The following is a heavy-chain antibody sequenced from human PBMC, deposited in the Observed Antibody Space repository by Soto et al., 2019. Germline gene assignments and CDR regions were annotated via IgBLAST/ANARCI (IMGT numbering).Heavy chain of an antibody. V-gene: IGHV4-4*07. Sequence: QVQLQESGPGLVKPSETLSLTCTVSGASISGYYWSWIRKSAGKGLEWIGRIYATGSTDYNPSLKSRVMMSVDTSKNQFSLKLRSLTAADTAVYYCVRDGTKTLRDWFDPWGQGISVTVSS. CDR1: GASISGYY. CDR2: IYATGST. J-gene: IGHJ5*02. D-gene: IGHD1-1*01. CDR3: VRDGTKTLRDWFDP.